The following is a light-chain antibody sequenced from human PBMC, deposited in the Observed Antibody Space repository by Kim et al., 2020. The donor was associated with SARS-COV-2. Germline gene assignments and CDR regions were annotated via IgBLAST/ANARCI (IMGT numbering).Light chain of an antibody. J-gene: IGLJ3*02. CDR2: YDS. CDR1: NIGSKS. CDR3: QVWYSSRDHPV. Sequence: SYELTQPPSVSVAPGKTARITCGGNNIGSKSVHWYQQKPGQAPVLVIYYDSDRPSGLPERFSGSNSGNTATLTLSRVEAGDEADYYCQVWYSSRDHPVFG. V-gene: IGLV3-21*04.